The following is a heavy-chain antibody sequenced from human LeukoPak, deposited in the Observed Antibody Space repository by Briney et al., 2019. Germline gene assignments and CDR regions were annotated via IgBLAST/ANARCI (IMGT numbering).Heavy chain of an antibody. CDR3: ARGDLYCTSSSCYLL. V-gene: IGHV3-21*01. D-gene: IGHD2-2*01. Sequence: GGSLRLSCAVSGFTFSGYGMNWVRQAPGKGLEWVSSISTSSSYIYYADSVRGRFTISRDNAKNSLYLQMNSLRAEDTAVYYCARGDLYCTSSSCYLLWGQGTLVTVSS. J-gene: IGHJ4*02. CDR2: ISTSSSYI. CDR1: GFTFSGYG.